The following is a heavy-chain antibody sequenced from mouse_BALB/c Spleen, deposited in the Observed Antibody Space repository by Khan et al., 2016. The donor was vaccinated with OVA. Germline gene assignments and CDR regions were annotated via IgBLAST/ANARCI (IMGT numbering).Heavy chain of an antibody. CDR3: AIETSYWYFDV. CDR1: GYTFTNYR. D-gene: IGHD2-5*01. J-gene: IGHJ1*01. V-gene: IGHV9-1*02. CDR2: INTYTGEP. Sequence: QIQLVQSGPELKKPGETVKISCKASGYTFTNYRMNWMKQAPGKGLKWMGWINTYTGEPTYADDFKGRFAFSLETSASTAYLQINNLKNEDRATYFCAIETSYWYFDVWGAGSTVTVSS.